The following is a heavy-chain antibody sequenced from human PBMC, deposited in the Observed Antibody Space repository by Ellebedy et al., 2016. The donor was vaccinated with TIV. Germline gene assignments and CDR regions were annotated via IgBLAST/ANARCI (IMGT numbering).Heavy chain of an antibody. CDR3: AREIYGSGSH. CDR2: INQDGSDI. J-gene: IGHJ4*02. Sequence: GGSLRLXXAASGFTFSNYWMTWVRQAPGKGLEWVANINQDGSDIYYVDSVKGRFTISRDNTKSLVYLQMNSLRVDDTAVYYCAREIYGSGSHWGQGTLVTVSS. V-gene: IGHV3-7*01. CDR1: GFTFSNYW. D-gene: IGHD3-10*01.